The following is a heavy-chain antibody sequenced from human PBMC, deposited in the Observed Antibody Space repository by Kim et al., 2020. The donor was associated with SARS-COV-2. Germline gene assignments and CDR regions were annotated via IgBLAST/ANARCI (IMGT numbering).Heavy chain of an antibody. CDR3: AKDHNIAVAGYYFDY. CDR2: ISGSGGST. CDR1: GFTFSSYA. Sequence: GGSLRLSCAASGFTFSSYAMSWVRQAPGKGLEWVSAISGSGGSTYYADSVKGRFTISRDNSKNTLYLQMNSLRAEDTAVYYCAKDHNIAVAGYYFDYWGQGTLVTVSS. J-gene: IGHJ4*02. V-gene: IGHV3-23*01. D-gene: IGHD6-19*01.